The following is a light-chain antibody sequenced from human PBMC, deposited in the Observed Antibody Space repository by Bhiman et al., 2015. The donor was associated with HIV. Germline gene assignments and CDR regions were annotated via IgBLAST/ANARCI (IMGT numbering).Light chain of an antibody. CDR2: DTN. V-gene: IGLV1-51*01. CDR1: SSNIGNNY. J-gene: IGLJ3*02. CDR3: QSYDSSLSGRV. Sequence: QSVLTQPPSVSAASGQKVTISCSGSSSNIGNNYVSWYHQLPGTAPKLLIYDTNKRPSGIPDRFSGSKSGTSASLAITGLQAEDEADYYCQSYDSSLSGRVFGGGTKLTVL.